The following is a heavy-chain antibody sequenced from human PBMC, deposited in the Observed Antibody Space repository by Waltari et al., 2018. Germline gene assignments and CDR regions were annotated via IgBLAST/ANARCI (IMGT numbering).Heavy chain of an antibody. CDR2: IYYSGST. CDR1: GGSISSYY. J-gene: IGHJ2*01. Sequence: ESGPGLVKPSETLSLTCTVSGGSISSYYWSWIRQPPGKGLEWIGSIYYSGSTNYNPSLKSRVTLSVDTSKNQFSLKLSSVTAADTAVYDCARVHDSSGYCPGSWYFDLWGRGTLVTVSS. V-gene: IGHV4-59*01. CDR3: ARVHDSSGYCPGSWYFDL. D-gene: IGHD3-22*01.